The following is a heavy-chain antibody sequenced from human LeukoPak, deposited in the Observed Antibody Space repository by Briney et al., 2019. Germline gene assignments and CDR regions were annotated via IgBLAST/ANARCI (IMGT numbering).Heavy chain of an antibody. Sequence: GGSLRLSCAASGFSFSDYFMIWIRQAPGKGLEWISYISGNSVFTNYADSVQGRFTISRDNAKNTLYLQMNSLRAEDTAVYYCVRTGVPLAFDIWGQGTMVTVSS. D-gene: IGHD1-1*01. J-gene: IGHJ3*02. CDR1: GFSFSDYF. V-gene: IGHV3-11*06. CDR2: ISGNSVFT. CDR3: VRTGVPLAFDI.